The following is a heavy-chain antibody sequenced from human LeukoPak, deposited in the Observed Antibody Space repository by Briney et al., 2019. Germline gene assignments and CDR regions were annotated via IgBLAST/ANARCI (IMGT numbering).Heavy chain of an antibody. J-gene: IGHJ3*01. CDR2: ISAYNGDT. Sequence: ASVKVSCRASGYTFTSYGINWVRQAPGQGLARTGWISAYNGDTSSAQTLQGRITMTTDTSTSTAYMELRSLTSDDTAVYYCASRAGNSFHGFDVWGQGTMVTVSS. CDR3: ASRAGNSFHGFDV. D-gene: IGHD4-23*01. V-gene: IGHV1-18*01. CDR1: GYTFTSYG.